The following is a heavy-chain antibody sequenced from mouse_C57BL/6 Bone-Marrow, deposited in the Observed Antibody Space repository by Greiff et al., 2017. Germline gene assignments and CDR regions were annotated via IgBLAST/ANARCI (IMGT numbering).Heavy chain of an antibody. V-gene: IGHV14-4*01. Sequence: EVKLQESGAELVRPGASVKLSCTASGFNIKDDYMHWVKQRPEQGLEWIGWIDPENGDTVYASKFQGKATITADTSSNTAYLQLSSLTSEDTAVYYCTTYGSSSYCYAMDYWGQGTSVTVSS. CDR1: GFNIKDDY. D-gene: IGHD1-1*01. CDR3: TTYGSSSYCYAMDY. CDR2: IDPENGDT. J-gene: IGHJ4*01.